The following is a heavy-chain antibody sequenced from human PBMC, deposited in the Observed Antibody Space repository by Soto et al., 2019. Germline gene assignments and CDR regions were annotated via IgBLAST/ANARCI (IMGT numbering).Heavy chain of an antibody. D-gene: IGHD6-13*01. Sequence: SETLSLTCAVYGGSFSGYYWSWIRQPPGKGLEWIGEINHSGSTNYNPSLKSRVTISVDTSKNQFSLKLSAVTAAVTAVYYCARAARQLNWFDPWGQGTLVTVSS. CDR1: GGSFSGYY. CDR2: INHSGST. V-gene: IGHV4-34*01. J-gene: IGHJ5*02. CDR3: ARAARQLNWFDP.